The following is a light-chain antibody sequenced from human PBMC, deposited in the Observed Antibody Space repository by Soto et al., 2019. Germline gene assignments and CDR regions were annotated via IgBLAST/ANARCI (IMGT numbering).Light chain of an antibody. Sequence: EIVLTQSPGTLSLSPGERATLSCRASQSVSSNYLAWYQLKPGQAPRLLIYGASSRATGIPDRFSGSGSGTDFTLTISSLDPEDFAVYFCRQYGYSPRTFGQGTKVEIK. V-gene: IGKV3-20*01. J-gene: IGKJ1*01. CDR2: GAS. CDR3: RQYGYSPRT. CDR1: QSVSSNY.